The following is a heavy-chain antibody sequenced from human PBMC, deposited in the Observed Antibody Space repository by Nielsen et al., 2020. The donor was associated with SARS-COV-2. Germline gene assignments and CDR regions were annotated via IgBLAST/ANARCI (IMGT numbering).Heavy chain of an antibody. CDR3: ARSSFITIFGVVKNYYYGMDV. CDR2: IYYSGST. V-gene: IGHV4-31*03. D-gene: IGHD3-3*01. Sequence: SETLSLTCTVSGGSISSGGYYWSWIRQHPGKGLEWIGYIYYSGSTYYNPSLKSRVTISVDTSKNQFSLKLSSVTAADTAVYYCARSSFITIFGVVKNYYYGMDVWGQGTTVTVSS. J-gene: IGHJ6*02. CDR1: GGSISSGGYY.